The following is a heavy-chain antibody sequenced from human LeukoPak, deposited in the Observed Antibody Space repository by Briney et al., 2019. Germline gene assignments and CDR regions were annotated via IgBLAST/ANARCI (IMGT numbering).Heavy chain of an antibody. CDR2: INPSGDTT. CDR3: ARESGSYGYASDY. V-gene: IGHV1-46*01. CDR1: GYIFTSYY. Sequence: ASVKVSCKASGYIFTSYYIHWVRQAPGQGLEWMGVINPSGDTTTYAQKFQGRVTMTRDMSTSTVYMELSSLRSEDTAVYYCARESGSYGYASDYWGQGSLVTVSS. J-gene: IGHJ4*02. D-gene: IGHD1-26*01.